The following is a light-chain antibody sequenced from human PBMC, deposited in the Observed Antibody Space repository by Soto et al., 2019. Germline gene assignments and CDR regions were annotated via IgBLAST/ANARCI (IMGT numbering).Light chain of an antibody. CDR3: QQYNFYSRT. V-gene: IGKV1-5*03. CDR2: KAS. CDR1: QSISSW. Sequence: DIQMTQSPSTLSASVGETVTITCRASQSISSWLAWYQQKPGKAPKLLIYKASTLQSGVPSRFRGTGSGTEFSLTISSLQPDDFATYYCQQYNFYSRTFGQGTKVEVK. J-gene: IGKJ1*01.